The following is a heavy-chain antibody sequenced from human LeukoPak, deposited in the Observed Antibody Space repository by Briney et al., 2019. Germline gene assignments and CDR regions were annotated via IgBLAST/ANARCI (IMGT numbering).Heavy chain of an antibody. CDR1: GGSISSSSYY. J-gene: IGHJ2*01. V-gene: IGHV4-39*01. CDR2: IYYSGST. Sequence: PSETLSLTCTVSGGSISSSSYYWGWIRQPPGKGLEWIGSIYYSGSTYYNPSLKSRVTISVDTSKNQFSLKLSSVTAADTAVYYCAGSNYYGSGSYLLDWYFDLWGRGTLVTVSS. CDR3: AGSNYYGSGSYLLDWYFDL. D-gene: IGHD3-10*01.